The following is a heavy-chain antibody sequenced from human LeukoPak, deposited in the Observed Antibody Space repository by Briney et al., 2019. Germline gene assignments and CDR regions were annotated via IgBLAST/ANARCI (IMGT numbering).Heavy chain of an antibody. Sequence: PGGSLKLSCEASGFTFTTYAMSWVRQAPGKGLEWVSAISGSGGSTYYADSVKGRFTISRDNSKNTLYLQMNSLRAEDTAIYYCAKPDITAAGLFDYWGQGTLVTVSS. V-gene: IGHV3-23*01. CDR3: AKPDITAAGLFDY. CDR2: ISGSGGST. D-gene: IGHD6-13*01. CDR1: GFTFTTYA. J-gene: IGHJ4*02.